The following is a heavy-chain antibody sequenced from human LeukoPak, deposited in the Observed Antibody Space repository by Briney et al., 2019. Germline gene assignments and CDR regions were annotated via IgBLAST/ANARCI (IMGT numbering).Heavy chain of an antibody. CDR1: GGSISSGGYY. D-gene: IGHD2-21*01. V-gene: IGHV4-30-2*01. Sequence: KTSETLSLTCTVSGGSISSGGYYWSWIRQPPGKGLEWIGYIYHSGGTYYNPSLKSRVTISVDRSKNQFSLKLSSVTAADTAVYYCARDLEVGPFDYWGQGTLVTVSS. CDR3: ARDLEVGPFDY. CDR2: IYHSGGT. J-gene: IGHJ4*02.